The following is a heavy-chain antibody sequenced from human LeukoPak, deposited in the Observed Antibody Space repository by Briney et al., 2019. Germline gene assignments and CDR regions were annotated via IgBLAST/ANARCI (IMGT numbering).Heavy chain of an antibody. D-gene: IGHD3-10*01. J-gene: IGHJ5*02. CDR1: GDSISAYY. CDR2: IHASGST. CDR3: ARGVSGWFDP. V-gene: IGHV4-4*07. Sequence: SETLSLTCTVSGDSISAYYWSWIRQPAGRGLEWIGRIHASGSTRYNPSLKSRVTMSVDTSKNQFSLKLTSVTAADTAVYYCARGVSGWFDPWGQGTLVTVSS.